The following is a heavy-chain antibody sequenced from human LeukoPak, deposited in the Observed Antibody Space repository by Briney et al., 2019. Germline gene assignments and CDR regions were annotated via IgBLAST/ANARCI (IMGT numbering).Heavy chain of an antibody. V-gene: IGHV3-7*04. CDR3: TRVGYIDEGIDY. J-gene: IGHJ4*02. Sequence: GGSLRLSCVASGFPFSSYWMTWVRQAPGKGLEWVVNIKQDGSKKSYVDSVKGRFTISRDNAKNSLYLQMNSLRAEDTAIYYCTRVGYIDEGIDYWGQGTLVTVSS. CDR1: GFPFSSYW. CDR2: IKQDGSKK. D-gene: IGHD5-24*01.